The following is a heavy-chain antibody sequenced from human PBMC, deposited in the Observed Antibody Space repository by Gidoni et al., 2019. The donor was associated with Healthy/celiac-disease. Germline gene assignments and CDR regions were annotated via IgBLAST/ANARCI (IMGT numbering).Heavy chain of an antibody. CDR3: AREFTRGYSYGYGDY. D-gene: IGHD5-18*01. J-gene: IGHJ4*02. V-gene: IGHV3-21*01. CDR1: GFTFSSYS. CDR2: ISSSSSYI. Sequence: EVQLVESGGGLVKPGGSLRLSCAASGFTFSSYSMNWVRQAPGKGLEWVSSISSSSSYIYYADSVKGRFTISRDNAKNSLYLQMNSLRAEDTAVYYCAREFTRGYSYGYGDYWGQGTLVTVSS.